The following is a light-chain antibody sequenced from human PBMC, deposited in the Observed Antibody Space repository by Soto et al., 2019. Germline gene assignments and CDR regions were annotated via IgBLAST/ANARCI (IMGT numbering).Light chain of an antibody. V-gene: IGLV2-23*01. CDR3: CSYAATNTIV. Sequence: QSALTQPASVSGSPGQSITISCTGTSSDVGSYNLVSWYQQHPGKAPKLMIYEGNKRPSGVSNRFSGSKSAKTASLTISGLQTEDEADYYCCSYAATNTIVFGTRTKVTVL. CDR2: EGN. CDR1: SSDVGSYNL. J-gene: IGLJ1*01.